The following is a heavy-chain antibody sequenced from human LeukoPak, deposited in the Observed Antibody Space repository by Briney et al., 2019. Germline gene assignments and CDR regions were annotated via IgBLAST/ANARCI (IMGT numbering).Heavy chain of an antibody. J-gene: IGHJ6*03. Sequence: SQTLSLTCTVSGDSISSGDYYWSWIRQPAGKGLEWIGRISSSGSTNYNPSLKSRVTISVDTSNNQFSLKLSSVTAADTAVYYCARDGRPYYYMDVWGKGTTVTVSS. CDR3: ARDGRPYYYMDV. D-gene: IGHD1-1*01. CDR2: ISSSGST. CDR1: GDSISSGDYY. V-gene: IGHV4-61*02.